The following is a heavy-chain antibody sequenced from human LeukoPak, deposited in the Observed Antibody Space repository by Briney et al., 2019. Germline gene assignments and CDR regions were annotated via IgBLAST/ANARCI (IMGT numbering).Heavy chain of an antibody. Sequence: GGSLRLSCAASGFTFSSYSMNWVRQAPGKGLEWVSYISSSSSTIYYADSVKGRFTISRDNAKNSLYLQMNSLRAEDTAVYYCARDRYCSGGSCWDAFDIWGQGTMVTVSS. CDR3: ARDRYCSGGSCWDAFDI. J-gene: IGHJ3*02. CDR1: GFTFSSYS. V-gene: IGHV3-48*04. D-gene: IGHD2-15*01. CDR2: ISSSSSTI.